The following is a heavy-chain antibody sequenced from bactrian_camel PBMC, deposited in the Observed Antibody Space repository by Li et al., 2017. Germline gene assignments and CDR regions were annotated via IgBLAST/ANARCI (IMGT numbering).Heavy chain of an antibody. J-gene: IGHJ4*01. CDR3: ARGPENLWEFGY. CDR1: GYTFSTYA. Sequence: VQLVESGGGLVQPGGSLRLSCAASGYTFSTYAMSWVRQAPGKGLEWVSRINTGGSYQYYADSVKGRFTISRDNAQNTLYLQMNSLKPEDTAVYYCARGPENLWEFGYWGQGTQVTVS. V-gene: IGHV3S31*01. CDR2: INTGGSYQ.